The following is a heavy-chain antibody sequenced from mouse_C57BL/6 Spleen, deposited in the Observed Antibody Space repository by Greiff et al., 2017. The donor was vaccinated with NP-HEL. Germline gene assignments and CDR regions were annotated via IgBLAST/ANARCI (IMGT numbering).Heavy chain of an antibody. D-gene: IGHD2-2*01. V-gene: IGHV1-59*01. CDR1: GYTFTSYW. CDR2: IDPSDSYT. CDR3: ARDGYDIDY. J-gene: IGHJ2*01. Sequence: VQLQQSGAELVRPGTSVKLSCKASGYTFTSYWMHWVKQRPGQGLEWIGVIDPSDSYTNYNQKFKGKATLTVDTSSSTAYMQLSSLTSEDSAVYYCARDGYDIDYWGQGTTLTVSS.